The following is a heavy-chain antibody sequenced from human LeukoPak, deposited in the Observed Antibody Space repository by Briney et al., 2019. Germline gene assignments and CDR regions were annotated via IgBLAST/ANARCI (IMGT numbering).Heavy chain of an antibody. J-gene: IGHJ6*03. V-gene: IGHV4-61*02. D-gene: IGHD3-10*01. Sequence: SETLSLTCTVSGGSISSGSYYWSWIRQPAGKGLEWIGRIYTSGSTNYNPSLKSRVTISVDTSKNQFSLKLSSVTAADTAVYYCARAHVLGDYGSGSYYMDVWGKGTTVTVSS. CDR3: ARAHVLGDYGSGSYYMDV. CDR1: GGSISSGSYY. CDR2: IYTSGST.